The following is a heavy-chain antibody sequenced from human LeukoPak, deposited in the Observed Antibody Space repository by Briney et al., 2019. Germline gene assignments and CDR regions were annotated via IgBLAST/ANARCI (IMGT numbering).Heavy chain of an antibody. Sequence: PGGSLRLSCAASGFTFSSYAMSWVRQAPGKGLEWVSAISGSGGSTYYADSVKGRFTISRDNSKNTLYLQMNSLRAEDTAVYYCAKDRLYGSGSYYNEPYYFDYWGQGTLVTVSS. D-gene: IGHD3-10*01. J-gene: IGHJ4*02. V-gene: IGHV3-23*01. CDR3: AKDRLYGSGSYYNEPYYFDY. CDR2: ISGSGGST. CDR1: GFTFSSYA.